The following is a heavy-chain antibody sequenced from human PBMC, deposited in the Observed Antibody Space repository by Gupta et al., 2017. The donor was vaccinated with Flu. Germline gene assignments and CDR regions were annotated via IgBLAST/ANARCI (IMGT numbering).Heavy chain of an antibody. D-gene: IGHD3-10*01. CDR3: ARVLYGSGSRPGDY. Sequence: QVQLVQSGAEVKQAGASVKVSCKASGYTFTEYYMYWVRQAPGQGLEWMGWVSPNTGDTDYAQNFRGRVTMTRDTSISTVFMELTGLRSDDTAVYYCARVLYGSGSRPGDYWGQGSLVTVSS. J-gene: IGHJ4*02. V-gene: IGHV1-2*02. CDR1: GYTFTEYY. CDR2: VSPNTGDT.